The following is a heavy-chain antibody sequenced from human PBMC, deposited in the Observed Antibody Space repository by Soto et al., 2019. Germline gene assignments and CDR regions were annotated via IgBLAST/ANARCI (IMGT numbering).Heavy chain of an antibody. CDR3: RVIAVAGNPYCIDF. CDR2: IKSNTDGGTT. V-gene: IGHV3-15*07. J-gene: IGHJ6*02. CDR1: GFTFSNAG. D-gene: IGHD6-13*01. Sequence: EVQLGESGGGLVKPGGSLRLSCAASGFTFSNAGMNWVRQAPGKGLDWVDRIKSNTDGGTTDYAAPVKGRFTISRDDSKNTLYLQINSLQTEDTAVYHCRVIAVAGNPYCIDFRGQATTVTLSS.